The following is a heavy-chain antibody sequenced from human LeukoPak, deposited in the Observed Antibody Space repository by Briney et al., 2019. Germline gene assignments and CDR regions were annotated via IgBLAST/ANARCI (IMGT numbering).Heavy chain of an antibody. J-gene: IGHJ3*02. Sequence: SQTLSLTCTVSGAAITSGDYYWSWIRQPPGMGLEWIGYIYYSESAYYNPSLMSRLTISIDTSKNQFSLKLSSVTAADTAVYYCARGRKRFLEWLLYPRAFDIGGQGTMVTVSS. V-gene: IGHV4-30-4*08. CDR3: ARGRKRFLEWLLYPRAFDI. CDR1: GAAITSGDYY. CDR2: IYYSESA. D-gene: IGHD3-3*01.